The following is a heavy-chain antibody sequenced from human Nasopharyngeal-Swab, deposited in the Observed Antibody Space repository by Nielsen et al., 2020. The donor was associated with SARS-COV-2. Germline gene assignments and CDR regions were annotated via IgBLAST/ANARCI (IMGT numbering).Heavy chain of an antibody. CDR1: GGSFSGYY. J-gene: IGHJ6*02. V-gene: IGHV4-34*01. CDR3: ARVYRSGSYYMSIYYYYGMDV. CDR2: INHSGST. Sequence: GSLRLSCAVYGGSFSGYYWSWIRQPPGKGLEWIGEINHSGSTNYNPSLKSRVTISVDTSKNQFSLKVSSVTAADTAVYYCARVYRSGSYYMSIYYYYGMDVWGQGTTVTVSS. D-gene: IGHD3-10*01.